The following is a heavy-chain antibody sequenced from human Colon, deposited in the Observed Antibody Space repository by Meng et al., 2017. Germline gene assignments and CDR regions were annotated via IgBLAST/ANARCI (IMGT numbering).Heavy chain of an antibody. J-gene: IGHJ4*02. CDR1: RNIFVTQY. CDR2: IRPNG. D-gene: IGHD5-24*01. CDR3: ATERPEGYNFDY. V-gene: IGHV1-46*01. Sequence: ASVKVSCKASRNIFVTQYIHGVRPAPGQGLEWMGIIRPNGNSQENFQGRVTVTRDTSTSTVYMELSSLTSEDTAVYYCATERPEGYNFDYWGRGTQVTVSS.